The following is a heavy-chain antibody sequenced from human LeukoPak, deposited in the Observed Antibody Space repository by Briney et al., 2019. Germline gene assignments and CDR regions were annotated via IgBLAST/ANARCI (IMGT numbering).Heavy chain of an antibody. V-gene: IGHV3-74*01. J-gene: IGHJ4*02. CDR1: GFTFSSSW. CDR3: ARVVDDYDSGGYSWFDF. CDR2: VNSDESST. Sequence: GGSLRLSCAASGFTFSSSWMHWVRQAPGKGLEWVSRVNSDESSTTYADSVKGRFTISRDNAKNTLYLQMNSLRAEDTAVYYCARVVDDYDSGGYSWFDFWGQGALVTVSS. D-gene: IGHD3-22*01.